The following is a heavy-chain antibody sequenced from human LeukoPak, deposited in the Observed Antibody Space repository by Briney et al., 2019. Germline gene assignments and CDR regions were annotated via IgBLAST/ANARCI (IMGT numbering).Heavy chain of an antibody. J-gene: IGHJ4*02. Sequence: GGSLRLSCAASGFTFSSYAMSWVRQAPGKGPEWVSAISGSGVSTYYADSVKGRFTISRDNSKNTLYLQMNSLRAEDTAVYYCAKDCSSTSCPTSDYWGQGTLVTVSS. CDR3: AKDCSSTSCPTSDY. CDR1: GFTFSSYA. D-gene: IGHD2-2*01. CDR2: ISGSGVST. V-gene: IGHV3-23*01.